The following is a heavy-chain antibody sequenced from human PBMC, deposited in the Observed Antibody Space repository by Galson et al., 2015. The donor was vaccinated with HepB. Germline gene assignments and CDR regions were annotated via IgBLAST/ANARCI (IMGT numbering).Heavy chain of an antibody. CDR1: GFTFSRYW. D-gene: IGHD1-1*01. Sequence: SLRLSCAASGFTFSRYWMHWVRQAPGKGLVWVSRIKSDGSSTSYADSVKGRFTISRDTAKNMLYLQMNSLRAEDTAVYYCARDGNALDAWGPGTLVTVSS. V-gene: IGHV3-74*01. CDR2: IKSDGSST. J-gene: IGHJ4*03. CDR3: ARDGNALDA.